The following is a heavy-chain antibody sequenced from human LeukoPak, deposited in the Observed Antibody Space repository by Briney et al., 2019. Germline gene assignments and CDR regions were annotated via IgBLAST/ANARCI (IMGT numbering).Heavy chain of an antibody. CDR2: IYTSGST. CDR1: GDSISPYS. Sequence: SETLSLTCTVSGDSISPYSWTWIRQPAGKGPEWIGHIYTSGSTNYNPSLKSRVTMSVDTSKNQFSLKLSSVTAADTAVYYCTRGYSSGWSEYFDSWGQGTLATVSS. V-gene: IGHV4-4*07. CDR3: TRGYSSGWSEYFDS. D-gene: IGHD6-13*01. J-gene: IGHJ4*02.